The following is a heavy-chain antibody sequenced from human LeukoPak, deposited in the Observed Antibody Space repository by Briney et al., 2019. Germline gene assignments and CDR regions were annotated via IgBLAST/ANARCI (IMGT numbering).Heavy chain of an antibody. CDR2: IIPILGIA. CDR1: GGTFSSYA. J-gene: IGHJ6*02. Sequence: SVEVSCKASGGTFSSYAISWVRQAPGQGLEWMGRIIPILGIANYAQKFQGRVTITADKSTSTAYMELSSLRSEDTAVYYCARVNDYYYYGMDVWGQGTTVTVSS. CDR3: ARVNDYYYYGMDV. V-gene: IGHV1-69*04.